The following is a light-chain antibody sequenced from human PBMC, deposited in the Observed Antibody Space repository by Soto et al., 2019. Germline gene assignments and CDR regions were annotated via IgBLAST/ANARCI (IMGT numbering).Light chain of an antibody. Sequence: QSVLTQPASVYGSPGQSINISCTGTSSDVGGYNYVSWYQQHPGKAPKLMIYEVSNRPSGVSNRFSGSKSGNTASLTISGLQAEDEADYYCSSYTSSSIDYVFGTGTKLTVL. CDR2: EVS. J-gene: IGLJ1*01. CDR1: SSDVGGYNY. CDR3: SSYTSSSIDYV. V-gene: IGLV2-14*01.